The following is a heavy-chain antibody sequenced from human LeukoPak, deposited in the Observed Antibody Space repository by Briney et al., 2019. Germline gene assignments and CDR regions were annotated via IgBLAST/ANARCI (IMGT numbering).Heavy chain of an antibody. D-gene: IGHD3-3*01. CDR1: GFTFNNYG. J-gene: IGHJ4*02. Sequence: GALRLSCAASGFTFNNYGMIWARQAPGKGLEWVSAIRISADSTYYADSVKGRFTISRDNSKNTLYLQMNSLRAEDTAVYYCAKELNYDFWSGYYTGPFDYWGQGTLVTVSS. CDR3: AKELNYDFWSGYYTGPFDY. V-gene: IGHV3-23*01. CDR2: IRISADST.